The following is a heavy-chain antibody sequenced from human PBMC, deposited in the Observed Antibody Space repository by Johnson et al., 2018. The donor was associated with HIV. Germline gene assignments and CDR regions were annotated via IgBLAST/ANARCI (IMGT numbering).Heavy chain of an antibody. J-gene: IGHJ3*02. V-gene: IGHV3-43*01. CDR2: ISWDGGST. CDR1: GFTFDDYT. Sequence: VQLVESGGVVVQPGGSLRLSCAASGFTFDDYTMHWVRQAPGKGLEWVSLISWDGGSTYSADSVTGRFTISRDNSKNTLYLQMNSLRAEDTAVYYCAREHRRPSRSSSSLSGDAFDIWGQGTMVTVSS. D-gene: IGHD6-13*01. CDR3: AREHRRPSRSSSSLSGDAFDI.